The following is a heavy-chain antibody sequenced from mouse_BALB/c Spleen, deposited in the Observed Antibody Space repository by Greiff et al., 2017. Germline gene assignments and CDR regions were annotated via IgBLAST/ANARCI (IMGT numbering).Heavy chain of an antibody. CDR2: ISNLAYSI. Sequence: EVQGVESGGGLVQPGGSRKLSCAASGFTFSDYGMAWVRQAPGQGPEWVAFISNLAYSIYYADTVTGRFTISRENAKNTLYLEMSSLRSEDTAMYYCAKYGNYEGAMDYWGQGTSVTVSS. D-gene: IGHD2-10*02. J-gene: IGHJ4*01. CDR3: AKYGNYEGAMDY. CDR1: GFTFSDYG. V-gene: IGHV5-15*02.